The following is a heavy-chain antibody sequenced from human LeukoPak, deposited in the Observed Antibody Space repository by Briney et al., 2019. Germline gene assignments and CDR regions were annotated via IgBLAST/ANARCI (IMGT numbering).Heavy chain of an antibody. D-gene: IGHD1-26*01. CDR1: GYSFTDYY. CDR2: INPNSGGS. Sequence: ASVKVSCKTSGYSFTDYYMHWVRQAPGQGLEWMGWINPNSGGSSTAQKFQGRITMTRDTSITTVYMEVSWLTSDDTAIYYCARADRLDGSPYLIGPWGQGTLVTVSS. J-gene: IGHJ5*02. V-gene: IGHV1-2*02. CDR3: ARADRLDGSPYLIGP.